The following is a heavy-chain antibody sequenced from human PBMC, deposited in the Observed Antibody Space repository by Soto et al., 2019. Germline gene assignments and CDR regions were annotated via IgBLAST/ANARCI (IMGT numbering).Heavy chain of an antibody. D-gene: IGHD1-20*01. Sequence: GWSLRLACAYYVFPFITYAMSWVRQAPGKGLEWVSGIGSGGDETYYADSVKGRFIISRDDSKNTLFLQLSSLSAEDSARYYCAKDRRSYNSVWDPFDFWGLGTVVTVSS. J-gene: IGHJ3*01. CDR1: VFPFITYA. CDR3: AKDRRSYNSVWDPFDF. CDR2: IGSGGDET. V-gene: IGHV3-23*01.